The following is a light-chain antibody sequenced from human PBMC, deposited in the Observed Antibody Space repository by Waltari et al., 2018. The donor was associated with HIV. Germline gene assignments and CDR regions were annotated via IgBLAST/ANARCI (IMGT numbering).Light chain of an antibody. Sequence: QSALTQPASVSGSPGQSIPISCTGTSSDVGGYNHVSWYQQHPGKAPKFMIYDVSKRPSGVSNRFSGSKAGNTASLTISGLQAEDEADYYCSSYTSSSTWVFGGGTKLTVL. CDR2: DVS. CDR1: SSDVGGYNH. CDR3: SSYTSSSTWV. J-gene: IGLJ3*02. V-gene: IGLV2-14*01.